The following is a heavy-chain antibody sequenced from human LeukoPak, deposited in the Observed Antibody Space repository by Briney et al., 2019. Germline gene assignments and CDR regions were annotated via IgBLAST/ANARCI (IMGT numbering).Heavy chain of an antibody. J-gene: IGHJ4*02. Sequence: GESLKISCKGSGYSFTSYWIGWVRQMPGKGLEWMGNTYPGDSDTRYSPSFQGQVTISADKSISTAYLQWSSLKASDTAMYYCGRSVGATNFDYWGQGTLVTVSS. CDR3: GRSVGATNFDY. D-gene: IGHD1-26*01. CDR2: TYPGDSDT. CDR1: GYSFTSYW. V-gene: IGHV5-51*01.